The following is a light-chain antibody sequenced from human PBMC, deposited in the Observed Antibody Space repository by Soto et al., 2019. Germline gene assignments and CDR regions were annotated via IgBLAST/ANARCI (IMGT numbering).Light chain of an antibody. Sequence: EIVMTQSPATLSVSPGERATLSCRASQSVSSNLAWYQKKPGQAPRLLIYGASTRATGIPARFSGSGSGTEFTLTISSLQSEDFAFYYCQQYNNLPWTFGQGTKVEIK. V-gene: IGKV3-15*01. J-gene: IGKJ1*01. CDR2: GAS. CDR1: QSVSSN. CDR3: QQYNNLPWT.